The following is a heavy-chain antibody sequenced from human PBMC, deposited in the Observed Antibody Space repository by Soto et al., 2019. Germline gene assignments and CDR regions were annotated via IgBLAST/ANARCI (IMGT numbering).Heavy chain of an antibody. CDR1: GGSISSYY. V-gene: IGHV4-59*12. CDR2: IYHSGST. D-gene: IGHD6-19*01. Sequence: SETLSLTCTVSGGSISSYYWSWIRQPPGKGLEWIGYIYHSGSTNYNPSLKSRVTISVDRSKNQFSLKLSSVTAADTAVYYCARAGDSSGPVALGYWGQGTLVTVSS. CDR3: ARAGDSSGPVALGY. J-gene: IGHJ4*02.